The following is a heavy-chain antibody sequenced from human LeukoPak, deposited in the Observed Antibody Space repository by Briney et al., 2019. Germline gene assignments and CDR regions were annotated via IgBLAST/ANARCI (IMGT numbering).Heavy chain of an antibody. CDR2: ISYSGYT. CDR3: ARGRNDNGGMFFDS. D-gene: IGHD4-23*01. CDR1: GGSISSSGYY. V-gene: IGHV4-61*08. J-gene: IGHJ4*02. Sequence: PSETLSLTCTVSGGSISSSGYYWSWIRQAPGKGLEWVGFISYSGYTSYSPSLKSRVAISVDTSKSQFSLRLTSMTVADTAIYYCARGRNDNGGMFFDSWAQGTLVTVSS.